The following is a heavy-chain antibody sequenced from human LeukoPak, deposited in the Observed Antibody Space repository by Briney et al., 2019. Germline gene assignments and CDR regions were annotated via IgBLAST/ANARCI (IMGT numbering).Heavy chain of an antibody. CDR2: IYSGGNT. J-gene: IGHJ4*02. D-gene: IGHD2-2*01. V-gene: IGHV3-66*01. CDR3: ARGFPYCGSTNCHYFDY. CDR1: GFSVSSNY. Sequence: HSGGSLRLSCAASGFSVSSNYMSWVRQAPGKGLEWAAIIYSGGNTYYADSVKGRFTISRDNSKNTLYLQMNSLRAEDTAVYYCARGFPYCGSTNCHYFDYWGQGTLVIVSS.